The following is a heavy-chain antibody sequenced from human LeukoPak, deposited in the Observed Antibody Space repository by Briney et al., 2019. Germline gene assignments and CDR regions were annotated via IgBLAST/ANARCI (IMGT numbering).Heavy chain of an antibody. Sequence: ASVKVSCKASGYTFTGYYMHWVRQAPGQGLEWMGCINPNSGGTNYAQKFQGRVTMTRDTSISTAYMELSRLRSDDTAVYYCARGVVPAAIANWFDPWGQGTLVTVSS. CDR1: GYTFTGYY. V-gene: IGHV1-2*02. D-gene: IGHD2-2*02. CDR3: ARGVVPAAIANWFDP. CDR2: INPNSGGT. J-gene: IGHJ5*02.